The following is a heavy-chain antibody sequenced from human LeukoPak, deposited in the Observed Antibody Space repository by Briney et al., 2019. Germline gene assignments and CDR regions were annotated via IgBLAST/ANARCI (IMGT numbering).Heavy chain of an antibody. J-gene: IGHJ4*02. CDR2: ISSSGSTI. Sequence: PGGSLRLSCAACGFPFSSYEMNWVRQAPGKGLEGVSYISSSGSTIFYADSVKGPFTISRDNAKNSLYLQMNSLRAEDTAVYYCANSQQLVYWGQGTLVTVSS. CDR3: ANSQQLVY. V-gene: IGHV3-48*03. D-gene: IGHD6-13*01. CDR1: GFPFSSYE.